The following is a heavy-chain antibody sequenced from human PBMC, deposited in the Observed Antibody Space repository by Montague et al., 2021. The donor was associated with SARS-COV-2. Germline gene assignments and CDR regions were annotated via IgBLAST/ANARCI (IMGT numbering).Heavy chain of an antibody. V-gene: IGHV6-1*01. Sequence: CAISGDSVSSNNGAWNWIRLSPSRGLEWLGRTYYRSKWYVDYAGSVRSRITINPDTSKNQFSLQMSSVTPDDTAVYYCARSKLLRSGYSSGWYGPGWFDPWGQGTPVTVSS. J-gene: IGHJ5*02. CDR2: TYYRSKWYV. CDR1: GDSVSSNNGA. D-gene: IGHD6-19*01. CDR3: ARSKLLRSGYSSGWYGPGWFDP.